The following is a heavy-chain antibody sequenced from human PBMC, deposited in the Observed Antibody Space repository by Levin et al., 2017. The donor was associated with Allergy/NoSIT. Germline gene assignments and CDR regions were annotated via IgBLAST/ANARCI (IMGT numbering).Heavy chain of an antibody. CDR3: AQGLRYFDS. Sequence: PGGSLRLSCAASGLAFSTYAMGWVRQAPGKGLEWVSSISGSGGSTYYADSVKGRFTISRDNSKNTLFLQMNTLRAEDTAVYYCAQGLRYFDSWGQGTLVTVSS. V-gene: IGHV3-23*01. J-gene: IGHJ4*02. CDR2: ISGSGGST. CDR1: GLAFSTYA.